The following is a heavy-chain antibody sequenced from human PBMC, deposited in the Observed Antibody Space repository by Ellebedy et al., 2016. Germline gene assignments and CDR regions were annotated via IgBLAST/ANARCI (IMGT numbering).Heavy chain of an antibody. CDR3: APRAIAAPK. Sequence: GGSLRLSXVASGFSFRNFFMTWVRQAPGKGLEWVSLIYSGGDTSYADSVKGRFTISRDSSRNTLYLQMNSLRAEDTAVYYCAPRAIAAPKWGQGTLVTVSS. J-gene: IGHJ4*02. V-gene: IGHV3-53*01. D-gene: IGHD6-6*01. CDR1: GFSFRNFF. CDR2: IYSGGDT.